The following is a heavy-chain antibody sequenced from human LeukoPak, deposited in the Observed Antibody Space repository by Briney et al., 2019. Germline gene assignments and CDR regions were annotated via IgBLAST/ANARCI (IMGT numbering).Heavy chain of an antibody. CDR1: GFSLSTSGMR. CDR3: ARIATAGNYYVDY. D-gene: IGHD6-13*01. CDR2: IDWDDDK. Sequence: SGPTLVNLTQTLTLTCTLSGFSLSTSGMRISWIRQPPGKALEWLARIDWDDDKFYSTSLKTSLTISKDTSKNQVVLTMTNMDPVDTATYYCARIATAGNYYVDYWGQGTLVTVSS. J-gene: IGHJ4*02. V-gene: IGHV2-70*04.